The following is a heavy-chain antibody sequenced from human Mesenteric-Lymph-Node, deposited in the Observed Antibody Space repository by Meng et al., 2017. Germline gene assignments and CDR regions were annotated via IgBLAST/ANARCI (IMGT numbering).Heavy chain of an antibody. CDR2: INHSGST. V-gene: IGHV4-34*01. CDR1: GGSFSGYY. J-gene: IGHJ4*02. Sequence: SETLSLTCAVYGGSFSGYYWSWIRQPPGKGLEWIGEINHSGSTNYNPSLKSRVTISVDTSKNQFSLKLSSVTAADTAVYYCARRGYSGYDRFIDYWGQGTRVNGAS. D-gene: IGHD5-12*01. CDR3: ARRGYSGYDRFIDY.